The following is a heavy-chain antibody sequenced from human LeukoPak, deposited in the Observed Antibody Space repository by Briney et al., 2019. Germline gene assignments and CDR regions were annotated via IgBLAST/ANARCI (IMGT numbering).Heavy chain of an antibody. CDR3: ARGRYCSADICTGGDSFDI. D-gene: IGHD2-15*01. CDR1: GGSISNYY. Sequence: PSETLSLTCTVSGGSISNYYWSWIRQPAGKGLEWIGRRYARGSSNYNPPVQSRVTMSVDTSKNQFSLKLRSVTAADTAVYYCARGRYCSADICTGGDSFDIWGQGTMVSVSP. V-gene: IGHV4-4*07. CDR2: RYARGSS. J-gene: IGHJ3*02.